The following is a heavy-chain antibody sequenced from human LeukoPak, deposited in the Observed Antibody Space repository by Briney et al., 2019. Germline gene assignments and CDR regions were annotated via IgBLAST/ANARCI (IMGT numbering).Heavy chain of an antibody. Sequence: GASVKVSCKASGGTFSSYAISWVRQAPGQGLEWMGGIIPIFGTANYAQKFQGRVTITADKSTSTAYMELSSLRSEDTAVYYCACGTSAHYYYYYMDVWGKGTTVTVSS. CDR1: GGTFSSYA. CDR3: ACGTSAHYYYYYMDV. V-gene: IGHV1-69*06. J-gene: IGHJ6*03. CDR2: IIPIFGTA. D-gene: IGHD1-26*01.